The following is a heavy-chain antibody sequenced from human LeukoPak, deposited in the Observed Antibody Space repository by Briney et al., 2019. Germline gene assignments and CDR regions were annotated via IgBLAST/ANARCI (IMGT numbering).Heavy chain of an antibody. CDR2: IKNDGTVK. Sequence: GGSLRLSCAASGFTFSYHWMTWVRQAPGKGLEWVANIKNDGTVKNYVDSVKGRFTISRDNAKNSLYLQMNSLRAEDTGVYYCAEDSYSKGDYWGQGVLVTVSS. CDR1: GFTFSYHW. D-gene: IGHD5-18*01. V-gene: IGHV3-7*01. CDR3: AEDSYSKGDY. J-gene: IGHJ4*02.